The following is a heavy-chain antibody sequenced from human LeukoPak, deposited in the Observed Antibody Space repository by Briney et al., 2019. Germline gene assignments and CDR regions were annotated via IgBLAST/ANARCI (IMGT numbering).Heavy chain of an antibody. Sequence: GGSLRLSCAASGFTFSRYAMHWVRQAPGKGLEWVTVISYDGTNKYYADSVKGRFTISSDNSKNTIYLQMNSLRAEDNAVYYCAVHSSSWYGFYYCGQGTLVTVSS. D-gene: IGHD6-13*01. CDR3: AVHSSSWYGFYY. CDR2: ISYDGTNK. J-gene: IGHJ4*02. V-gene: IGHV3-30-3*01. CDR1: GFTFSRYA.